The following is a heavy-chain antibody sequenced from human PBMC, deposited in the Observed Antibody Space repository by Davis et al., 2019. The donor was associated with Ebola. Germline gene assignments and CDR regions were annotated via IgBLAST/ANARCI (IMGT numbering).Heavy chain of an antibody. CDR1: GEG. CDR2: IYVNDHK. V-gene: IGHV2-5*01. Sequence: SGPTLVKPTQTLTLTGEGVGWIRQPPGKALEWLALIYVNDHKVYSPSLKSRLTITSDTSKNRVVLTMTNMDPVDTATYFCARDYGGSSGFDFWGPGILVAVSS. CDR3: ARDYGGSSGFDF. J-gene: IGHJ4*02. D-gene: IGHD4-23*01.